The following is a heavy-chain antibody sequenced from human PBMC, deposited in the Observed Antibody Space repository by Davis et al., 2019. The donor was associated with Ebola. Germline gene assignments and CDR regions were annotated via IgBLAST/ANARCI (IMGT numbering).Heavy chain of an antibody. Sequence: GGSLRLSCAASGFTFSSYGMHWVRQAPGKGLEWVAVISYDGSNKYYADSVKGRFTISRDNSKNTLYLQMNSLRAEDTAVYYCARGPYCSSTNCARAVGFYYYYGMDVWGQGTTVTVSS. CDR1: GFTFSSYG. D-gene: IGHD2-2*01. J-gene: IGHJ6*02. CDR2: ISYDGSNK. CDR3: ARGPYCSSTNCARAVGFYYYYGMDV. V-gene: IGHV3-30*03.